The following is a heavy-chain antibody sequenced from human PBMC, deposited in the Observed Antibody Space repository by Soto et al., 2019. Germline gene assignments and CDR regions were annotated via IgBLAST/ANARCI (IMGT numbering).Heavy chain of an antibody. Sequence: GGSLRLSCSAPGFTFNNVWVSWVRQTPGKGLEWVGRIKSKTDGGTTDYAAPVKGRFTISRDDSKNRLYLQMNSLRTEDTAVNYCAKDVITMIVVPMGPDYWGQGTLVTVSS. V-gene: IGHV3-15*01. CDR1: GFTFNNVW. J-gene: IGHJ4*02. CDR3: AKDVITMIVVPMGPDY. CDR2: IKSKTDGGTT. D-gene: IGHD3-22*01.